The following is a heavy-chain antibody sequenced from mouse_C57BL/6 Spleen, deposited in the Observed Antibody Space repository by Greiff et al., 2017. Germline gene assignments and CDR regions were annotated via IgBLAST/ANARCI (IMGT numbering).Heavy chain of an antibody. J-gene: IGHJ2*01. D-gene: IGHD1-1*01. V-gene: IGHV1-54*01. CDR1: GYAFTNYL. CDR2: INPGSGGT. Sequence: VQLQQSGAELVRPGTSVKVSCKASGYAFTNYLIEWVKQRPGQGLEWIGVINPGSGGTNYNEKFKGKATLTADKSSSTAYMQLSSLTSEDSAVYFCARWDYYDSPFDYWGQGTTLTVSS. CDR3: ARWDYYDSPFDY.